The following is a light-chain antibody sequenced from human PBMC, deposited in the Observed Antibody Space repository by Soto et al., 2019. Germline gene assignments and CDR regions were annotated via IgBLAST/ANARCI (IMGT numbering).Light chain of an antibody. Sequence: QSVLTQPPSVSGAPGQRVTISCTGSSSNIGAGYDVHWYQQLPGTAPKLLIYGTRNRPSGVPDRFSGSKSGTSASLAITGLKAYDVDDYYCRSYDSSLSGVVFGGGTKVTVL. CDR2: GTR. V-gene: IGLV1-40*01. CDR3: RSYDSSLSGVV. CDR1: SSNIGAGYD. J-gene: IGLJ2*01.